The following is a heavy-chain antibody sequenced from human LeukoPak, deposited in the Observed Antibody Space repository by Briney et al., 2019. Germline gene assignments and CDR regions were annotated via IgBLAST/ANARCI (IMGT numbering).Heavy chain of an antibody. CDR2: VYYSGSA. V-gene: IGHV4-59*02. Sequence: PSETPSLPCTVSGGPVSGYYWSLIRQPPRKGLEWIGYVYYSGSANYNPSLKSRITISIDRSKNQVSLKVDSVTAADTAVYYCAREVGDADSDNWFDPWGPGIPVTVSS. CDR1: GGPVSGYY. CDR3: AREVGDADSDNWFDP. J-gene: IGHJ5*02. D-gene: IGHD2-21*02.